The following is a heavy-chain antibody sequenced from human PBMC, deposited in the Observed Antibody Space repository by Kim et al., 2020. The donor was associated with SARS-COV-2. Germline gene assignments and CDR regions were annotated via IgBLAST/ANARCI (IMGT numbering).Heavy chain of an antibody. Sequence: FQGRVTITRDTSTSTVYMELSSLRSEDTAVYYCARVRGGGISHYYYGMDVWGQGTTVTVSS. CDR3: ARVRGGGISHYYYGMDV. J-gene: IGHJ6*02. D-gene: IGHD3-16*01. V-gene: IGHV1-46*01.